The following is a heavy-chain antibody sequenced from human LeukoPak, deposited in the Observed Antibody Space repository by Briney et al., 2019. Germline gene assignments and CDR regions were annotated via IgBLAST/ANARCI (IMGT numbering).Heavy chain of an antibody. CDR3: ARDAGSGQNFDH. Sequence: ASVKVSCKASGGTFSSYAISWVRQAPGQGLEWMGGIIPIFGTANYAQKFQGRVTITADESTSTAYMELSSLRSEDTAVYYCARDAGSGQNFDHWGQGTLVTVSS. J-gene: IGHJ4*02. V-gene: IGHV1-69*13. D-gene: IGHD2-15*01. CDR2: IIPIFGTA. CDR1: GGTFSSYA.